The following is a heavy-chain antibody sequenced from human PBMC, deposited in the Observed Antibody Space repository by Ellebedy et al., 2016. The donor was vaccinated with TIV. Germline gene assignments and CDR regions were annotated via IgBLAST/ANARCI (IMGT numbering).Heavy chain of an antibody. CDR2: ISSSSSYT. J-gene: IGHJ3*02. D-gene: IGHD4-17*01. CDR3: ARVSLPDYGDAFDI. V-gene: IGHV3-11*06. Sequence: GESLKISXAASGFTFSDYYMSWIRQAPGKGLEWVSYISSSSSYTNYADSVKGRFTISRDNAKNSLYLQMNSLRAEDTAVYYCARVSLPDYGDAFDIWGQGTMVTVSS. CDR1: GFTFSDYY.